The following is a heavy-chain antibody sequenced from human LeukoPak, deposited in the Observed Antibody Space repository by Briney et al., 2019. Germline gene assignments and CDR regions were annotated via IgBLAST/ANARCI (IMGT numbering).Heavy chain of an antibody. CDR3: ARGRYYYGSGSYSY. CDR1: GYTFTSYD. D-gene: IGHD3-10*01. CDR2: MNPNSGNT. Sequence: ASVKVSCKASGYTFTSYDINWVRQATGQGLEWMGWMNPNSGNTGYAQKFQGRVTMTRSTSISTAYMELRSLRSEDTAVYYCARGRYYYGSGSYSYWGQGTLVTVSS. J-gene: IGHJ4*02. V-gene: IGHV1-8*01.